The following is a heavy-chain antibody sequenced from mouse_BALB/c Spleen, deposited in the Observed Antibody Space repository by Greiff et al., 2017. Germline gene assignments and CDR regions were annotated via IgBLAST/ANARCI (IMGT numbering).Heavy chain of an antibody. CDR1: GFTFSSYG. V-gene: IGHV5-6-3*01. CDR2: INSNGGSA. Sequence: EVQLVESGGGLVQPGGSLKLSCAASGFTFSSYGMSWVRQTPDKRLELVATINSNGGSAYYPDSVKGRFTISRDNAKNTLYLQMSSLKSEDTAMYYCARDRGYGDYWGQGTTLTVSS. J-gene: IGHJ2*01. CDR3: ARDRGYGDY. D-gene: IGHD2-2*01.